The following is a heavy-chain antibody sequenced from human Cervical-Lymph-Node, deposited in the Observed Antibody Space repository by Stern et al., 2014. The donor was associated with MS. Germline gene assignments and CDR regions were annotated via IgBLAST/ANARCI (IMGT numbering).Heavy chain of an antibody. J-gene: IGHJ6*02. CDR1: GGSINNGAYY. CDR3: ARELSGMYGMDV. V-gene: IGHV4-31*03. Sequence: QLQLQESGPGLVTPSQTLSLPCTVSGGSINNGAYYWSWVRPHPGNGLEWLGYIYYSGATYYNPSLKGRLTISVDTSKRHFSLKLTSVTAADTAVYYCARELSGMYGMDVWGQGTTVTVSS. D-gene: IGHD1-1*01. CDR2: IYYSGAT.